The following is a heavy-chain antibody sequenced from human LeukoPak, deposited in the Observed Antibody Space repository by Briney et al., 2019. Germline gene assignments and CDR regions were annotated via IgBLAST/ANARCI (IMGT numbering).Heavy chain of an antibody. J-gene: IGHJ5*02. CDR1: GDSISSGSYY. CDR3: ARLGSSGWYTNYWFDP. V-gene: IGHV4-61*02. Sequence: PSETLSLTCTVSGDSISSGSYYWSWIRQPAGKGLEWIGRIYTSGSTNYNPSLKSRVTISVDTSKNQFSLKLSSVTAADTAVYYCARLGSSGWYTNYWFDPWGQGTLVTVSS. D-gene: IGHD6-19*01. CDR2: IYTSGST.